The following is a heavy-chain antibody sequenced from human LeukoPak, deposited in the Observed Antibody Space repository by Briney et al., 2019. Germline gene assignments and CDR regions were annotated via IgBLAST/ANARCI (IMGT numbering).Heavy chain of an antibody. CDR3: ARYGSGSYRFDP. J-gene: IGHJ5*02. CDR2: ISGSGGST. Sequence: GGSLRLSCAASGFTFSSYAMSWVRQAPGKGLEWVSAISGSGGSTYYADSVKGRFTISRDNSKNTLYLQMNSLRAEDTAVYYCARYGSGSYRFDPWGQGTLVTVSS. D-gene: IGHD3-10*01. CDR1: GFTFSSYA. V-gene: IGHV3-23*01.